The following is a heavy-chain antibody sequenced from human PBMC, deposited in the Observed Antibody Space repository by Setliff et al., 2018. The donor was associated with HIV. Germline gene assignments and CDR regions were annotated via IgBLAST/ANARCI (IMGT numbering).Heavy chain of an antibody. Sequence: PGGSLRLSCEASGFTFSSHGMHWLRQAPGKGLEWVTFIRYDGSDIHYADSVKGRFTISRDNSKNTLYLQMNSLRVEDAAVYYCAKDLGLREGSSPFDNRGQGTLVTVSS. CDR2: IRYDGSDI. D-gene: IGHD3-16*01. CDR3: AKDLGLREGSSPFDN. V-gene: IGHV3-30*02. J-gene: IGHJ4*02. CDR1: GFTFSSHG.